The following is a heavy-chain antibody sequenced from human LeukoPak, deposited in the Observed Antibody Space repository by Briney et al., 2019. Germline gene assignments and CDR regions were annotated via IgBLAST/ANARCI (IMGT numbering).Heavy chain of an antibody. V-gene: IGHV3-21*01. CDR2: ISSSSSYI. CDR3: ARDSHYGYSSSWLHLVHIDY. Sequence: PGGSLRLSCAASGFTFSNYTMNWVRQTPGKGLEWVSSISSSSSYIFYADSVKGRFTLSRDNAKKSLYLQMNSLRAEDTAVYYCARDSHYGYSSSWLHLVHIDYWGQGTLVTVSS. CDR1: GFTFSNYT. J-gene: IGHJ4*02. D-gene: IGHD6-13*01.